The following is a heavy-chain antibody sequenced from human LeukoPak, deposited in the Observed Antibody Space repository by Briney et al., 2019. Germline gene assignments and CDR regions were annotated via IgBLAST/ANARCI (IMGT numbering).Heavy chain of an antibody. J-gene: IGHJ3*02. V-gene: IGHV4-39*07. D-gene: IGHD3/OR15-3a*01. Sequence: SETLSLTCTVSGGSISSSPYYWGWIRQPPGKGLEWIGSIYYSGTTHYSPSLESRVTISVDTSKNQFSLQLNSVTPEDTAVYYCARGGLISLANTPLGAFDIWGQGTMVSVSS. CDR2: IYYSGTT. CDR1: GGSISSSPYY. CDR3: ARGGLISLANTPLGAFDI.